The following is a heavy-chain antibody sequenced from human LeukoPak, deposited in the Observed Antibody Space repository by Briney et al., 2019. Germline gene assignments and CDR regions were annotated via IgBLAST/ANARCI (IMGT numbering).Heavy chain of an antibody. D-gene: IGHD6-19*01. V-gene: IGHV3-53*01. CDR1: GFSVSDSY. CDR3: ARAGGLRIAVAPIDY. J-gene: IGHJ4*02. CDR2: IYSGGGT. Sequence: SGGSLRLSCAASGFSVSDSYMSWVRQAPGEGLEWVSVIYSGGGTFYADSVKGRFTISRDNSKNILFLQMKSLTAGDTAVYYCARAGGLRIAVAPIDYWGQGTLVTVSS.